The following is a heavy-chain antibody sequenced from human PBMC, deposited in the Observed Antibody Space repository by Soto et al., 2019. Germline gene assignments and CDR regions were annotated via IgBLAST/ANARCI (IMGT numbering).Heavy chain of an antibody. CDR1: GFTFSSYS. J-gene: IGHJ4*02. Sequence: EVQLVESGGGLVQPGGSLRLSCAASGFTFSSYSMNWVRQAPGMGLEWISYITSSSSDTIYGDSVRGRFTISRDNAKNSLYLQMNSLRDEDTAVYYCARDLHYAFDCWGQGILVTVSS. V-gene: IGHV3-48*02. D-gene: IGHD3-16*01. CDR3: ARDLHYAFDC. CDR2: ITSSSSDT.